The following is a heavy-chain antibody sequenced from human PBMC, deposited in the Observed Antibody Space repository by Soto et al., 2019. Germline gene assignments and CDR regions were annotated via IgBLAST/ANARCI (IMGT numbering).Heavy chain of an antibody. CDR2: ISAYNGNT. V-gene: IGHV1-18*01. CDR3: ARELVGVLYYYYSMDV. Sequence: ASVKVSCKASGYTFTSYGISWVRQAPGQGLEWMGWISAYNGNTNYAQKLQGRVTMTTDTSTSTAYMELRSLRSDDTAVYYCARELVGVLYYYYSMDVWGQGTTVTVSS. J-gene: IGHJ6*02. D-gene: IGHD6-6*01. CDR1: GYTFTSYG.